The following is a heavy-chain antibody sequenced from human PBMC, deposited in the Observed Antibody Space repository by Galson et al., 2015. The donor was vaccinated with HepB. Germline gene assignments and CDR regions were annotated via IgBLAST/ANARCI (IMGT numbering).Heavy chain of an antibody. V-gene: IGHV4-61*01. CDR3: ARELGDYYGMDV. CDR1: GGSVSSGSYY. Sequence: LSLTCTVSGGSVSSGSYYWNWIRQPPGKGLEWIGYIYYSGSTNYNPSLKSRVTISVDTSKNQFSLKLSSVTAADTAVYYCARELGDYYGMDVWGQGTTVTVSS. CDR2: IYYSGST. J-gene: IGHJ6*02.